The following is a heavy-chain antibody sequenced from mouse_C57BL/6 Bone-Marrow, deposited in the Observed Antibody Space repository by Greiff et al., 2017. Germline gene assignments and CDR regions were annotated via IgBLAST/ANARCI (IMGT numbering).Heavy chain of an antibody. Sequence: EVKVVESGGGLVQSGRSLRLSCATSGFTFSDFYMDWVRQAPRTGLEWIAASRNKANAYTTEYSASVMGRFIVSRDTSQSILYSQMNALRAEDTAIYYCARNRYCAMDYWGQGTSVTVSS. CDR1: GFTFSDFY. J-gene: IGHJ4*01. V-gene: IGHV7-1*01. CDR2: SRNKANAYTT. CDR3: ARNRYCAMDY.